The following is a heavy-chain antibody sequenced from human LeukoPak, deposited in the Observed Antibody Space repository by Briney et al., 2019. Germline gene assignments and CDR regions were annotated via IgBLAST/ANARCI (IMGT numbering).Heavy chain of an antibody. V-gene: IGHV3-23*01. CDR2: ISGSGGST. CDR3: AKAYYDILTGYYS. CDR1: GFTFSCYA. Sequence: GGSLIPSCAASGFTFSCYAMSWVRQAPGEVLEWVAVISGSGGSTYYADFVEGLFTIYRDNSKNTLYLQMHSLRAEDTAVYYSAKAYYDILTGYYSWGQGTMVTVSS. J-gene: IGHJ3*01. D-gene: IGHD3-9*01.